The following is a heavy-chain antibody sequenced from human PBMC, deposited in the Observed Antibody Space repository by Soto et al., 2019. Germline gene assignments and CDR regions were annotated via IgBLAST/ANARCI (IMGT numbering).Heavy chain of an antibody. D-gene: IGHD2-2*01. Sequence: GGSLRLSCAASGFTFSSYGMHWVRQAPGKGLEWVAVIWYDGSNKYYADSVKGRFTISRDNSKNTLYLQMNSLRAEDTAVYYCARDDVPAAASRSWGLYYYGMDVWGQGTTVTVSS. CDR3: ARDDVPAAASRSWGLYYYGMDV. CDR2: IWYDGSNK. V-gene: IGHV3-33*01. J-gene: IGHJ6*02. CDR1: GFTFSSYG.